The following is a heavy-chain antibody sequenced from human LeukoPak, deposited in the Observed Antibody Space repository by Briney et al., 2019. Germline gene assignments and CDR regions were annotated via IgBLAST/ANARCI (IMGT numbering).Heavy chain of an antibody. V-gene: IGHV4-59*01. Sequence: SETLSLTCTVSGGSISSYYWSWIRQPPGKGLEWIGYIYYSGSTNYNPSLKSRVTISVDTSKNQFSLKLSSVTAADTAVYYCARDRSSGWSDYWGQGTLVTVSS. D-gene: IGHD6-19*01. CDR1: GGSISSYY. CDR3: ARDRSSGWSDY. J-gene: IGHJ4*02. CDR2: IYYSGST.